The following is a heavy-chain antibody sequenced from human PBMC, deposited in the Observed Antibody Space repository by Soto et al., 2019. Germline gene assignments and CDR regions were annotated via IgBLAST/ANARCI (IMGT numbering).Heavy chain of an antibody. V-gene: IGHV3-7*01. J-gene: IGHJ1*01. CDR1: GFTFSSYW. CDR3: ARDGPPITMVRGVIITGLEYFQH. CDR2: IKQDGSEK. D-gene: IGHD3-10*01. Sequence: GESLKISCAASGFTFSSYWMSWVRQAPGKGLEWVANIKQDGSEKYYVDSVKGRFTISRDNAKNSLYLQMNSLRAEDTAVYYCARDGPPITMVRGVIITGLEYFQHWGQGTLVTVSS.